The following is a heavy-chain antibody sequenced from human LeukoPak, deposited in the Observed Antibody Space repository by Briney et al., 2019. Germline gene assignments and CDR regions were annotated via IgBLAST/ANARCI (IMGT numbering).Heavy chain of an antibody. CDR1: GGSISSCGFY. CDR3: ARDGDYQASGSVVFDF. Sequence: SETLSLTCTVSGGSISSCGFYWIWLRQPQGQGLVWIGYIYHSRTAYYNPSLKSRFRISVDTSENRFSLHLNSVTADDTAVYYCARDGDYQASGSVVFDFWGQGILVTVSS. J-gene: IGHJ4*02. V-gene: IGHV4-31*03. D-gene: IGHD3-10*01. CDR2: IYHSRTA.